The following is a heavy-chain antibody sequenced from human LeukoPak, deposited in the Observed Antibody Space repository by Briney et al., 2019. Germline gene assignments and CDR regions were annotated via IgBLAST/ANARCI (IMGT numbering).Heavy chain of an antibody. CDR2: ISYDGNKK. J-gene: IGHJ4*02. Sequence: GGSLRLSCAAFGFTFSNYGMHWVRQAPGKGLEWVAVISYDGNKKDNADSVKGRFTISRDNSKNTLILQMNSLRAEDTALYYCATWGISGSYGTLDYWGQGTLVTVSS. V-gene: IGHV3-30*03. CDR3: ATWGISGSYGTLDY. CDR1: GFTFSNYG. D-gene: IGHD1-26*01.